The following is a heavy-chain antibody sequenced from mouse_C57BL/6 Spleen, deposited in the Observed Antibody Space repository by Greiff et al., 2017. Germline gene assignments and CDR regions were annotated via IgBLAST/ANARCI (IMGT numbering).Heavy chain of an antibody. Sequence: EVQGVESGGGLVKPGGSLKLSCAASGFTFSDYGMHWVRQAPEKGLEWVAYISSGSSTIYYADTVKGRFTISRDNAKNTLFLQMTSLRSEDTAMYYCARPDYYGSSYVNYWGQGTTLTVSS. V-gene: IGHV5-17*01. CDR3: ARPDYYGSSYVNY. J-gene: IGHJ2*01. CDR1: GFTFSDYG. D-gene: IGHD1-1*01. CDR2: ISSGSSTI.